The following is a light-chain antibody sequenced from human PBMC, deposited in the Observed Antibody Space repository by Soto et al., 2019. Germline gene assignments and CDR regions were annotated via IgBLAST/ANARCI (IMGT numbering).Light chain of an antibody. V-gene: IGKV1-39*01. J-gene: IGKJ1*01. Sequence: DLQMTQSPSSLSASVGDRVTITCRASQSISSYLNWYQQKPGIAPKVLIYAASSLQSGVPSRFSGSGSGTDFTLTITSLQPEDFATYYCQQSYSTPWTFGQGTKVEIK. CDR2: AAS. CDR3: QQSYSTPWT. CDR1: QSISSY.